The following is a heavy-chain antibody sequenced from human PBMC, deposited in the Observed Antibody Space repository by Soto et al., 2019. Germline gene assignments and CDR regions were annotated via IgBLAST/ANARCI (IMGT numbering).Heavy chain of an antibody. CDR1: GVSISSSSYY. Sequence: PSETLSLTCTVSGVSISSSSYYWGWIRQPPGKGLEWIGSIHYSGNTYYNPSLKSRLTISVDTSKNQFSLKVRSVTAADTAVYYCARLVHVDTAMTSNHYWGRGTLVTVSS. CDR3: ARLVHVDTAMTSNHY. V-gene: IGHV4-39*01. CDR2: IHYSGNT. J-gene: IGHJ4*02. D-gene: IGHD5-18*01.